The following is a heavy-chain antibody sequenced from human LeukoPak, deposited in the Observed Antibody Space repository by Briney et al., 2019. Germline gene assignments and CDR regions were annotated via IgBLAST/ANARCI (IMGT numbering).Heavy chain of an antibody. J-gene: IGHJ4*02. D-gene: IGHD3-22*01. Sequence: PSETLSLTCTVSGGSISNYYWNWIRQPPGKGLEWIGYIYYRGSTIYNPSVKSRVTISVDKSKNQFSLKLSSVTAADTAVYYCASRYDSSGYRGGYWGQGTLVTVSS. V-gene: IGHV4-59*12. CDR2: IYYRGST. CDR1: GGSISNYY. CDR3: ASRYDSSGYRGGY.